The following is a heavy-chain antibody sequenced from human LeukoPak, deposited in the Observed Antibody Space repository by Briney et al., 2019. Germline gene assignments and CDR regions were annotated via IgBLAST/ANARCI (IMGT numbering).Heavy chain of an antibody. V-gene: IGHV3-53*01. D-gene: IGHD2-2*01. J-gene: IGHJ4*02. CDR1: GFTVSSNY. CDR3: AKYIVPAANSYFDY. CDR2: ITSGGNT. Sequence: PGGSLRLSCAASGFTVSSNYMNWVRQAPGKGLEWVSVITSGGNTYYADPVKGRFTISRDNSKNTLYVQMNSLRAEDTAVYYCAKYIVPAANSYFDYWGQGTLVTVSS.